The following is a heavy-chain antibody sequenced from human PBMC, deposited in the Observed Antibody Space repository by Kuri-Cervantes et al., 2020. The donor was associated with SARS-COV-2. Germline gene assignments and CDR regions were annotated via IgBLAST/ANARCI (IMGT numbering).Heavy chain of an antibody. D-gene: IGHD6-19*01. CDR1: GGYFSGYY. CDR3: ARQYLAMAPNAFDI. J-gene: IGHJ3*02. CDR2: INHSGST. Sequence: ESLKISCAVYGGYFSGYYWSWIRQPPGKGLEWIGEINHSGSTNYNPSLKSRVTISVDTSKNQFSPKLSSVTAADTAVYYCARQYLAMAPNAFDIWGQGTMVTVSS. V-gene: IGHV4-34*01.